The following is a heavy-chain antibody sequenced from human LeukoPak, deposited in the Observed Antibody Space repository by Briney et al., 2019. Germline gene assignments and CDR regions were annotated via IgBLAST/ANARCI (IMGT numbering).Heavy chain of an antibody. J-gene: IGHJ4*02. D-gene: IGHD6-19*01. V-gene: IGHV3-23*01. CDR1: GFTFNIYS. CDR2: ISGSGGST. Sequence: GGSLRLSCAASGFTFNIYSMSWVRQAPGKGLEWVSAISGSGGSTYYADSVKGRFTISREISKNTLYLQMNSLRAGDTAVYYCAKLYRAVTGMFFDYWGQGTLVTVSS. CDR3: AKLYRAVTGMFFDY.